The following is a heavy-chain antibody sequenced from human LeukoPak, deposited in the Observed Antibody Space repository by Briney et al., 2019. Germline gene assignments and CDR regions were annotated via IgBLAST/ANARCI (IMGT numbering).Heavy chain of an antibody. Sequence: GGSLRLSCVASGFTFSSYEMNWVRQAPGKGLEWLSYIGSSDSTTHYADSVKGRFTISRDNSKNTLYLQMNSLRAEDTAVYYWAKVLTTSPDYYGSGRYGTLDYWGQGTLVTVSS. J-gene: IGHJ4*02. V-gene: IGHV3-48*03. CDR3: AKVLTTSPDYYGSGRYGTLDY. D-gene: IGHD3-10*01. CDR2: IGSSDSTT. CDR1: GFTFSSYE.